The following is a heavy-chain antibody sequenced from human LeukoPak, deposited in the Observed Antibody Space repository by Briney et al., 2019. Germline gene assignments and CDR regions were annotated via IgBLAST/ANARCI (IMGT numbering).Heavy chain of an antibody. CDR2: IYSGGST. CDR1: GFTFSSYA. D-gene: IGHD2-2*02. CDR3: ARTRRGCSSSSCYNPGYFDY. Sequence: PGGSLRLSCEASGFTFSSYAMSWVRQAPGKGLEWVSIIYSGGSTYYADSVKGRFTISRDNSKNTVYLQINSLRAEDTAVYYCARTRRGCSSSSCYNPGYFDYWGQGTQVTVSS. V-gene: IGHV3-53*01. J-gene: IGHJ4*02.